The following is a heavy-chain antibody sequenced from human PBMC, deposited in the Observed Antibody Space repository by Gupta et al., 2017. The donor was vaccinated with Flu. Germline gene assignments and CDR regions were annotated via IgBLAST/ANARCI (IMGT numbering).Heavy chain of an antibody. CDR2: FYTNGGT. CDR1: AGSINSGSYY. V-gene: IGHV4-61*02. J-gene: IGHJ6*02. Sequence: VPLTQSAPWIGRASGRLCVYITVAAGSINSGSYYWSWIRQPAGKGLEWIGRFYTNGGTNYNPSLKSRVTKSLRRSKVHFSLNRGSVTSAFPTVYSCAREPRKESATSYYYGVDVGGQGTSVTVS. D-gene: IGHD1-26*01. CDR3: AREPRKESATSYYYGVDV.